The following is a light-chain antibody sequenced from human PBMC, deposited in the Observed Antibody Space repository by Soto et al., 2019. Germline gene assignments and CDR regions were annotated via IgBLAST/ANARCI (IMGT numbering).Light chain of an antibody. CDR2: EDN. V-gene: IGLV6-57*03. CDR3: QSYDSSNHRV. Sequence: NFMLTQPHSVSESPGKTVTISCTRSSGSIASNYVQWYQQRPGSAPTTVIYEDNQRPSGVPDRFSGSIDSSSNSASLTISGLKTDDEADYYCQSYDSSNHRVFGGGTKLTVL. J-gene: IGLJ3*02. CDR1: SGSIASNY.